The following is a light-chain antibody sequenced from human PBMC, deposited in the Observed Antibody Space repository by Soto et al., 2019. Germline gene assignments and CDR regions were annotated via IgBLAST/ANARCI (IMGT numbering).Light chain of an antibody. CDR1: SSDVGSYNL. CDR3: CSYAGSSTFWV. Sequence: QSVLTQPASVSGSPGQSITISCTGTSSDVGSYNLVSWYQHHPGKAPKLMIYEGSKRPSGVSNRFSGSKSGNTASLTISGLQAEDEADYYCCSYAGSSTFWVFGGGTMLTVL. V-gene: IGLV2-23*03. CDR2: EGS. J-gene: IGLJ3*02.